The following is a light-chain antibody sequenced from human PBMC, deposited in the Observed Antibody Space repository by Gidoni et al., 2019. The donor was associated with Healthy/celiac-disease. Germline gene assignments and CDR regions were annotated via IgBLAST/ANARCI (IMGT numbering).Light chain of an antibody. J-gene: IGKJ3*01. CDR1: PDISNY. CDR3: QQDDTLPIT. Sequence: DIQMTQSPSSLSASVGDRVTITCQASPDISNYVTCDQQKPGKAPKLLIYAASNLETGVPSRFSGSGSGTDITFTISSLQPEDIATYYCQQDDTLPITFGPGTKVDIK. CDR2: AAS. V-gene: IGKV1-33*01.